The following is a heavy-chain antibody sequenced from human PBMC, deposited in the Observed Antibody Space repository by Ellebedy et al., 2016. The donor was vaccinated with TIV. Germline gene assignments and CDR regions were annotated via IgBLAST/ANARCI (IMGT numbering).Heavy chain of an antibody. J-gene: IGHJ3*02. D-gene: IGHD3-22*01. V-gene: IGHV3-53*01. CDR3: ARNRGYLPMDAFDI. CDR1: GFTVSSNY. CDR2: IYSGGST. Sequence: GGSLRLSCAASGFTVSSNYMNWVRQAPGKGLEWVSVIYSGGSTYYADSVKGRFTISSDNSKNTLYLQMNSLRAEETAVYYCARNRGYLPMDAFDIWGQGTMVTVSS.